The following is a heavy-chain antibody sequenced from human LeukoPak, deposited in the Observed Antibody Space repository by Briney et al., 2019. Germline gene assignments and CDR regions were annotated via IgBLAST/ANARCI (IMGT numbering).Heavy chain of an antibody. CDR3: SIYDSSGYSVMDV. D-gene: IGHD3-22*01. V-gene: IGHV3-21*01. CDR1: GFTFSSYS. CDR2: ISSSSSYI. J-gene: IGHJ6*02. Sequence: PGGSLRLSCAASGFTFSSYSMNWVRQAPGKGLEWVSSISSSSSYIYYADSVKGRFTISRDNAKNSLYLQMNSLRAEDTAVYYCSIYDSSGYSVMDVWGQGTTVTVSS.